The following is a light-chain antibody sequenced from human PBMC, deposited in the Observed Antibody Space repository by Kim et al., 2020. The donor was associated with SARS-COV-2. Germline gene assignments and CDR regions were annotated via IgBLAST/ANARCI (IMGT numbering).Light chain of an antibody. Sequence: YELTQPPSVSVSPGQTASITCSGDKLGDKYACWYQQKPGQSPVLVIYQDSKRPSGIPERFSGSNSGNTATLTISGTQAMDEADYYCQAWDSSPAYVFGT. V-gene: IGLV3-1*01. J-gene: IGLJ1*01. CDR2: QDS. CDR1: KLGDKY. CDR3: QAWDSSPAYV.